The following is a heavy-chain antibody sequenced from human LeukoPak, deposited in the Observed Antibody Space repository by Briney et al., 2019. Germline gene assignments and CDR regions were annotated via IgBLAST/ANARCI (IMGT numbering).Heavy chain of an antibody. CDR1: GFTFSSYA. Sequence: GGSLRLSCAASGFTFSSYAMSWVRQAPGKGLEWVSAISGSGGSTYYADSVKGRFTISRDNSKNTLYLQMNSLRAEDTAVYYCAKDTGVYCGGDCYSMTFDYWGQGTLVAVSS. D-gene: IGHD2-21*01. CDR3: AKDTGVYCGGDCYSMTFDY. V-gene: IGHV3-23*01. CDR2: ISGSGGST. J-gene: IGHJ4*02.